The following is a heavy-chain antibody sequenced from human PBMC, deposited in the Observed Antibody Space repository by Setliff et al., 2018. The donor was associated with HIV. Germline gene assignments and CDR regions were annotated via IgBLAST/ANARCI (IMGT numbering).Heavy chain of an antibody. Sequence: RASVKVSCKASGGTFSSYAINWVRQAPGQGLEWMGGIIPIFGTANYAQKFQGRVTITTDESTSTTYLGLSSLRSEDTAVYYCAREDYYDSYWGQGTLVTVSS. CDR3: AREDYYDSY. V-gene: IGHV1-69*05. CDR2: IIPIFGTA. D-gene: IGHD3-22*01. CDR1: GGTFSSYA. J-gene: IGHJ4*02.